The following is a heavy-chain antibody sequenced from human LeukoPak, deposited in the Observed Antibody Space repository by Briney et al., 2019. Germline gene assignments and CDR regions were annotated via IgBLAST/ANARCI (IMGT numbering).Heavy chain of an antibody. Sequence: AAVKGSCKTSRYTFTSYYMHWVRKAPGQGHEWMEIINPSGGSTSYAQKFQGRVTMTRDMSTSTVYMELSSLRSEDTAVYYCARDGSARGVVPAANWGQGTLVTVSS. CDR2: INPSGGST. CDR3: ARDGSARGVVPAAN. CDR1: RYTFTSYY. V-gene: IGHV1-46*01. D-gene: IGHD2-2*01. J-gene: IGHJ4*02.